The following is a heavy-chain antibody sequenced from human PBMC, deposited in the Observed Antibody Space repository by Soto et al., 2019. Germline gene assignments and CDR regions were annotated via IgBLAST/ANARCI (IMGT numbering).Heavy chain of an antibody. CDR1: GGSISSYY. D-gene: IGHD6-19*01. CDR2: RYYSGST. CDR3: ERVDGWYGAFDI. Sequence: QVQLQESGPGLVKPSETLSLTCTVSGGSISSYYWSWIRQPPGKGLEWIGYRYYSGSTNYNPSLKSRVTISVDTSKNQFSLKLSSVTAADTAVYYCERVDGWYGAFDIWGQGTMVTGSS. V-gene: IGHV4-59*01. J-gene: IGHJ3*02.